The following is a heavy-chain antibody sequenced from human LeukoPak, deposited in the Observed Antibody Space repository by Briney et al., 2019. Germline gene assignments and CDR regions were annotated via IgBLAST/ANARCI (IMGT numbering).Heavy chain of an antibody. D-gene: IGHD4/OR15-4a*01. V-gene: IGHV3-66*01. CDR2: LYSGGAT. Sequence: GGSLRLSCAASGFTVKDNFMSWVRQAPGKGLEWVSVLYSGGATYYADSVKGRFTISRDNSKNIVFLQMNDLRTEDTAFYYCTRDSANYHFAYWGQGALVAVSS. CDR1: GFTVKDNF. CDR3: TRDSANYHFAY. J-gene: IGHJ4*02.